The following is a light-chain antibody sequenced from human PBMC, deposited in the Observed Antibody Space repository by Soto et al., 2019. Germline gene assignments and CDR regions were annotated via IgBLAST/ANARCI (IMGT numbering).Light chain of an antibody. J-gene: IGKJ5*01. CDR3: HQRYNWPIT. CDR1: QSVSNF. V-gene: IGKV3-11*01. Sequence: DIVLTQSPATLSLSPGERATLSCRASQSVSNFLLWFQQKPGQAPRLLIYDASNRATGIPARFSGSGSGTDFTLTISSLEPEAFAVYYCHQRYNWPITFGQGTRLEIK. CDR2: DAS.